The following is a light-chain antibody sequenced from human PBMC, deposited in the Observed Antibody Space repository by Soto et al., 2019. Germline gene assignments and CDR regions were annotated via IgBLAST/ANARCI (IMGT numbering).Light chain of an antibody. CDR1: RSISNY. V-gene: IGKV1-39*01. J-gene: IGKJ1*01. CDR3: HQSYIVPWT. CDR2: AAS. Sequence: DIQMTQSPSSLSASVGDRVTITCRASRSISNYLSWYQQKTGKAPKLLIYAASSLQTGVPSRFSGSGSGTDFTVTISNLQPEDFATYYCHQSYIVPWTFGQGTKVEIK.